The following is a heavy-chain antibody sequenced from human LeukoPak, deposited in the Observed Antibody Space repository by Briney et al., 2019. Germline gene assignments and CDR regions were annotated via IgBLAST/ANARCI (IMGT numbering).Heavy chain of an antibody. V-gene: IGHV1-8*01. J-gene: IGHJ6*02. CDR3: ARGGRVVLGYYYYYYGMDV. Sequence: ASVKVSCKVSGYTLTELSMHWVRQAPGKGLEWMGWMNPNSGNTGYAQKFQGRVTMTRNTSISTAYMELSSLRSEDTAVYYCARGGRVVLGYYYYYYGMDVWGQGTTVTVSS. D-gene: IGHD3-3*01. CDR1: GYTLTELS. CDR2: MNPNSGNT.